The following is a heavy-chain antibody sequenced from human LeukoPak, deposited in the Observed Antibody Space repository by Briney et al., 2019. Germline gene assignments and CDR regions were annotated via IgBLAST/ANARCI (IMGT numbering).Heavy chain of an antibody. CDR2: ISGGDTTL. CDR1: GFAFSRSA. CDR3: ARDFLTTA. D-gene: IGHD3-22*01. Sequence: TGGSLRLSCTTSGFAFSRSAMTWVRQAPGKGLEWVSYISGGDTTLFHSDSVKGRFTISRDSAKNTLYLHMNSLRDEDTAVYYCARDFLTTAWGQGTLVT. V-gene: IGHV3-48*02. J-gene: IGHJ5*02.